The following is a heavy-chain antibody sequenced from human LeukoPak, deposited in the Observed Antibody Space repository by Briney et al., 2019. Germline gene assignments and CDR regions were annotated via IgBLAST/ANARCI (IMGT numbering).Heavy chain of an antibody. D-gene: IGHD2-15*01. CDR2: ITNSGGNT. CDR1: GFTFSDYA. Sequence: GGSLRLSCATSGFTFSDYAMSWGRQAPGRGLERVSTITNSGGNTHYADSVMGRFTISRDNSKSTLYLQLNSLSVEDTAVYHCAKDVGPVLFDYWGQGTLVTVSS. J-gene: IGHJ4*02. CDR3: AKDVGPVLFDY. V-gene: IGHV3-23*01.